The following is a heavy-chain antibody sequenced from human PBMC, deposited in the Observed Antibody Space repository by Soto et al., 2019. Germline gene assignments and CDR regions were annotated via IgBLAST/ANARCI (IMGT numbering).Heavy chain of an antibody. D-gene: IGHD3-22*01. CDR2: IYYSGST. J-gene: IGHJ4*02. CDR1: GGSISSYY. Sequence: PSETLSLTCTVSGGSISSYYWSWIRQPPGKGLEWIGYIYYSGSTNYNPSLKSRVTISVDTSKNQFSLKLSSVTAADTAVYYCARLLYDSSGYLDYWGQGTLVTVS. CDR3: ARLLYDSSGYLDY. V-gene: IGHV4-59*08.